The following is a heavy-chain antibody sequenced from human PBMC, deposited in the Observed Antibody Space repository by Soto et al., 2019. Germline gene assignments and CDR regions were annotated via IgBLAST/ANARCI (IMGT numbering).Heavy chain of an antibody. V-gene: IGHV3-23*01. Sequence: EVQLLESGGGLVQPGGSLRLSCAASGFTFSSYAMTWVRQAPGKGLEWVSAISSSGGTTYYADSVKGRFTISRDNSKNTLYLQMNRLRAEDTAVYYCAKGGYGSASSFDPWGQGTLVTVSS. CDR2: ISSSGGTT. J-gene: IGHJ5*02. D-gene: IGHD6-25*01. CDR3: AKGGYGSASSFDP. CDR1: GFTFSSYA.